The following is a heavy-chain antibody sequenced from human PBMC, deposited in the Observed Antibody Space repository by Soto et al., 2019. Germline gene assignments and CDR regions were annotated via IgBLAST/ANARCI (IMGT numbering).Heavy chain of an antibody. V-gene: IGHV3-30-3*01. CDR3: AAHGSGTSFYFDY. CDR1: GFSFSKYA. J-gene: IGHJ4*02. D-gene: IGHD3-10*01. Sequence: ESGGGVVQPGRSPRLSCAASGFSFSKYAMHWVRQAPAKGLEWVAVITYDGSDKFYADSVKGRFTISRDNSKDTLYLQMNSLRPEDTAVYYCAAHGSGTSFYFDYWGQGTLVTVSS. CDR2: ITYDGSDK.